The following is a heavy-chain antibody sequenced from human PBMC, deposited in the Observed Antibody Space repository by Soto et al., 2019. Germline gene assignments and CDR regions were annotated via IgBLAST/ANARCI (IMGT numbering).Heavy chain of an antibody. Sequence: EVQLVESGGGLAQPGGSLRLSCAASGFTFSRHWMTWVRQAPGKGLEWVANIKEDGSQKYYVDSVKGRFTISRDNAKNSVYLQMNSLRAEDTAVYYCARDTYGDYGQVLDYWGQGTLVTVSS. D-gene: IGHD4-17*01. CDR2: IKEDGSQK. CDR3: ARDTYGDYGQVLDY. V-gene: IGHV3-7*01. J-gene: IGHJ4*02. CDR1: GFTFSRHW.